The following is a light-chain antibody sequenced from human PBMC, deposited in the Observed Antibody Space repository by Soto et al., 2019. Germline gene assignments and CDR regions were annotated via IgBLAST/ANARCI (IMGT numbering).Light chain of an antibody. Sequence: SQMTQSPSSLSASVEDRYIITCRAGQSISNHLNWYQQKPGKXPKXXIYGASNLQSGVPPRFRGSGSGTDLTLAISRLQPEDAETDYCLQEINYPWTFGQGTKVDIK. J-gene: IGKJ1*01. V-gene: IGKV1-6*01. CDR3: LQEINYPWT. CDR1: QSISNH. CDR2: GAS.